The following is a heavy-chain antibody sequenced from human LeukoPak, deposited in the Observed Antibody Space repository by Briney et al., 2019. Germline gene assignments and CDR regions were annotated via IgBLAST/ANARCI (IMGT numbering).Heavy chain of an antibody. CDR3: ARTQSCGGGSCYSFDY. CDR1: GFTFSSYS. V-gene: IGHV3-21*01. D-gene: IGHD2-15*01. CDR2: ISSSSSYI. J-gene: IGHJ4*02. Sequence: GGSLRLSCAASGFTFSSYSMNWVRQAPGKGLEGVSSISSSSSYIYYADSVKGRFTISRDNAKNSLYLQMNSLRAEDTAVYYCARTQSCGGGSCYSFDYWGQGTLVTVSS.